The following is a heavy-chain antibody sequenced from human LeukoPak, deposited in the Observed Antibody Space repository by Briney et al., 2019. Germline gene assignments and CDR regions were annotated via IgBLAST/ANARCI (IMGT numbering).Heavy chain of an antibody. J-gene: IGHJ4*02. CDR3: ARDHCSGGSCHGGH. CDR2: ISAYNGNT. D-gene: IGHD2-15*01. V-gene: IGHV1-18*01. Sequence: ASLKVSCKASGYTFTSYGISWVRQAPGQGLEWVGWISAYNGNTNYAQKLQGRVTMTTDISTSTAYMELSSLRSEDTAIYYCARDHCSGGSCHGGHWGQGTLVTVSS. CDR1: GYTFTSYG.